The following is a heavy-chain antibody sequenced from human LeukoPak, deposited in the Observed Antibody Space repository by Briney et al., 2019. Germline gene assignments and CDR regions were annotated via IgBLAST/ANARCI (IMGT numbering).Heavy chain of an antibody. CDR2: ISSSSYI. Sequence: GGSLRLSCAASGFTFSTYTMNWVRQAPGKGLEWVSSISSSSYIDYADSVKGRFTISRDNSKNTLYLQMNSLRAEDTAVYYCARDSSGPTVYYYYGMDVWGQGTTVTVSS. CDR1: GFTFSTYT. J-gene: IGHJ6*02. V-gene: IGHV3-21*01. CDR3: ARDSSGPTVYYYYGMDV. D-gene: IGHD3-22*01.